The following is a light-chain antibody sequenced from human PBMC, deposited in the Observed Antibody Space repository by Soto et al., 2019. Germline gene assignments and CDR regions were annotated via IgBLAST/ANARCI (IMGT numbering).Light chain of an antibody. CDR1: QGIRTD. CDR3: LQDFSYPRT. V-gene: IGKV1-6*01. CDR2: GAS. Sequence: AVQLTQSPSSLSASVGDRVTITCRASQGIRTDLGWYQQSPGKAPKVLIVGASTLQSGVQSRFSGSGSGTDFTLTISSLQPEDSATYYCLQDFSYPRTFGQGNKLEIK. J-gene: IGKJ1*01.